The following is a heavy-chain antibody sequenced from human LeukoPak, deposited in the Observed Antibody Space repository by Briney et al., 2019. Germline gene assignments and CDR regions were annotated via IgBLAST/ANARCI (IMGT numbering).Heavy chain of an antibody. D-gene: IGHD2-15*01. J-gene: IGHJ4*02. CDR3: ARGRRYCSGGSCYPLHFDY. Sequence: ASQTLSFTCTVSGGSISSGGYFWSWIRQHPGKGLEWIGYIYYSGSTYYNPSLQSRVTISVDTSKNQFSLKLSSVTAADTAVYYCARGRRYCSGGSCYPLHFDYWGQGTLVTVSS. CDR2: IYYSGST. V-gene: IGHV4-31*03. CDR1: GGSISSGGYF.